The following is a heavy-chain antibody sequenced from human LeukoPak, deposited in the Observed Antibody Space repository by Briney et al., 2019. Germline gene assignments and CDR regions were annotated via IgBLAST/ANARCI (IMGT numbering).Heavy chain of an antibody. D-gene: IGHD6-19*01. V-gene: IGHV3-49*03. CDR2: IRSKAYGGTT. CDR3: TRADPPVAAPDFDY. Sequence: PGRSLRLSCTASGFTFGDYAMSWFRQAPGKGLEWVGFIRSKAYGGTTEYAASVKGRFTISRDDSKSIAYLQMNSLKTEDTAVYYCTRADPPVAAPDFDYWGQGTLVTVSS. CDR1: GFTFGDYA. J-gene: IGHJ4*02.